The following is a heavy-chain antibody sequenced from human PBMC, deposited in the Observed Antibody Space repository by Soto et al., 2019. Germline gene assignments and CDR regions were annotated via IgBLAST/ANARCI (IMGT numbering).Heavy chain of an antibody. Sequence: SETLSLTCAVYGGSFSGYYWSWIHQPPGKGLEWIGEINHSGSTNYNPSLKSRVTISVDTSKNQFSLKLSSVTAADTAVYYCARGRGCEGHSSTSCYASDFDYWGQGTLVTVSS. CDR3: ARGRGCEGHSSTSCYASDFDY. V-gene: IGHV4-34*01. J-gene: IGHJ4*02. CDR2: INHSGST. D-gene: IGHD2-2*01. CDR1: GGSFSGYY.